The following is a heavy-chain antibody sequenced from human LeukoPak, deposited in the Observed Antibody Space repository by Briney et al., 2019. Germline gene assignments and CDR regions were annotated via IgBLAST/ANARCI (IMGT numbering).Heavy chain of an antibody. D-gene: IGHD5-12*01. V-gene: IGHV4-39*01. CDR1: GGSLSSGSYY. CDR3: ARLGEYSGYDY. J-gene: IGHJ4*02. Sequence: KPSETLSLTCTVSGGSLSSGSYYWDWIRQPPGKGLEWIGGIYYSGTSHYSPFLKSRVTISVDTSKNQFSLKLSSVTAADTVLYYCARLGEYSGYDYWGQGTLVTVS. CDR2: IYYSGTS.